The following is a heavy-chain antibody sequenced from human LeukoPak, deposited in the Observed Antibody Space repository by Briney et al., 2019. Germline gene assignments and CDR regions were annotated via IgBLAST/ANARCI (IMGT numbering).Heavy chain of an antibody. V-gene: IGHV3-23*01. CDR3: AKGGPNCSSTSCYLLNWFDP. CDR2: ISGSGGST. J-gene: IGHJ5*02. CDR1: GFTFSSYA. Sequence: GSLRLSCAAPGFTFSSYAMHWVRQAPGKGLEWVSAISGSGGSTYYADSVKGRFTISRDNSKNTLYLQMNSLRAEDTAVYYCAKGGPNCSSTSCYLLNWFDPWGQGTLVTVSS. D-gene: IGHD2-2*01.